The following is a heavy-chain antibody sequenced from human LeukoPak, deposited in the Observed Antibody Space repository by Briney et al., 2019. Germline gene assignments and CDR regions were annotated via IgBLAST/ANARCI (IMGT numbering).Heavy chain of an antibody. CDR2: INHSGST. CDR3: ARDSRYLSSIAARRAFDI. D-gene: IGHD6-6*01. J-gene: IGHJ3*02. Sequence: PSETLSLTCADYGGSFSGYYWSWIRQPPGKGLEWIGEINHSGSTNYNPSLKSRVTISVDTSKNQFSLKLSSVTAADTAVYYCARDSRYLSSIAARRAFDIWGQGTMVTVSS. CDR1: GGSFSGYY. V-gene: IGHV4-34*01.